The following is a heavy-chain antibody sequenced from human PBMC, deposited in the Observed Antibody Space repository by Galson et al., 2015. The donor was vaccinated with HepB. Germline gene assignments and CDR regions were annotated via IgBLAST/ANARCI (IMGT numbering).Heavy chain of an antibody. CDR3: ARDRSITIFGVVPYYFDY. J-gene: IGHJ4*02. CDR2: ISSSSSTI. CDR1: GFTFSSYS. D-gene: IGHD3-3*01. Sequence: SLRLSCAASGFTFSSYSMNWVRQAPGKGLEWVSYISSSSSTIYYADSVKGRFTISRDNAKNSLYLQMNSLRAEDTAVYYCARDRSITIFGVVPYYFDYWGQGTLVTVSS. V-gene: IGHV3-48*01.